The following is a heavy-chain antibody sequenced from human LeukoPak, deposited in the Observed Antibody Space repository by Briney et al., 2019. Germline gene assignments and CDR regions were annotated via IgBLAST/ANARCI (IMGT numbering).Heavy chain of an antibody. Sequence: ASVKVSCKASGYTFTSYGISWVRQAPGQGLEWMGWISAYNGNTNYAQKLQGRVTMTIDTSTSTAYMELRSLRSDDTAVYYCARVKGPIVVGRFDPWGQGTLVTVSS. CDR2: ISAYNGNT. J-gene: IGHJ5*02. CDR1: GYTFTSYG. CDR3: ARVKGPIVVGRFDP. V-gene: IGHV1-18*01. D-gene: IGHD2-2*01.